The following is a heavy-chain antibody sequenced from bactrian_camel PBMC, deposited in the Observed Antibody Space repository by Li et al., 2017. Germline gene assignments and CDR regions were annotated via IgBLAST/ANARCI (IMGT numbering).Heavy chain of an antibody. Sequence: HVQLVESGGGLVQPGGSLRLSCTASGDPYTKYCMAWFRQAPGKEREGVAGIWGDGRSAYYADSVKGRFTISLDNAKNTLYLRMYSLKPEDTAMYYCAAGGHCYDYRFVNYWGQGTQVTVS. CDR1: GDPYTKYC. V-gene: IGHV3S6*01. J-gene: IGHJ4*01. CDR3: AAGGHCYDYRFVNY. D-gene: IGHD2*01. CDR2: IWGDGRSA.